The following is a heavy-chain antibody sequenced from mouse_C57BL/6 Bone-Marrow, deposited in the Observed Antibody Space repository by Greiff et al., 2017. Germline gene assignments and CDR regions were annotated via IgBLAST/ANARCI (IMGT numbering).Heavy chain of an antibody. D-gene: IGHD1-1*01. CDR1: GYTFTDYY. Sequence: VQLQQSGPELVKPGASVKISCKASGYTFTDYYMNWVKQSHGKSLEWIGDINPNNGGTSYNQKFKGKATLTVDKSSSTAYMELRSLTSEDSAVYYCARSGSFYYGSLYFDYWGQGTTLTVSS. V-gene: IGHV1-26*01. J-gene: IGHJ2*01. CDR2: INPNNGGT. CDR3: ARSGSFYYGSLYFDY.